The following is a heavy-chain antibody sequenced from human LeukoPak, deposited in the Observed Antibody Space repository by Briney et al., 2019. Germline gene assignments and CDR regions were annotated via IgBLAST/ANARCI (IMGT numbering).Heavy chain of an antibody. CDR1: GFTFNTCA. J-gene: IGHJ4*02. V-gene: IGHV3-7*01. CDR2: IKQDGSEK. D-gene: IGHD2-15*01. Sequence: GGSLRLSCAASGFTFNTCAMSWVRQAPGKGLEWVANIKQDGSEKYYGDSVKGRFTISRDNAKNSLYLQMNSLRAEDTAVYYCAGGMSDYWGQGTLVTVSS. CDR3: AGGMSDY.